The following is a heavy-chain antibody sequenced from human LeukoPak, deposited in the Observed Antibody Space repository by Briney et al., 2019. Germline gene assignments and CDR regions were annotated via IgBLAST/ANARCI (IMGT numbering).Heavy chain of an antibody. V-gene: IGHV4-59*12. CDR3: ARGLKLRWLQSTPFDY. Sequence: PSETLSLTCTVSGGSINYYYWSGIRQPPGKGLEWIGYIYNGGSTYYNPSLKSRVTISVDASRNQVSLKLSSVTAADTAVYYCARGLKLRWLQSTPFDYWGQGTLVTVSS. D-gene: IGHD5-12*01. J-gene: IGHJ4*02. CDR1: GGSINYYY. CDR2: IYNGGST.